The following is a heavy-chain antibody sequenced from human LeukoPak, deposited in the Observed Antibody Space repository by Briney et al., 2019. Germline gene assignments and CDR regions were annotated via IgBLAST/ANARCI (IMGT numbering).Heavy chain of an antibody. CDR1: GYTFTNFR. Sequence: ASVKVSCMASGYTFTNFRISWVRQAPGQGLEWMGWISAYSGHTNYTQNLQGRVTMTTDTSTSTAYMELRSLRSDDTAVYYCARVPKYCSSTSCYWFFDYWGQGTLVTVSS. J-gene: IGHJ4*02. D-gene: IGHD2-2*01. CDR3: ARVPKYCSSTSCYWFFDY. V-gene: IGHV1-18*01. CDR2: ISAYSGHT.